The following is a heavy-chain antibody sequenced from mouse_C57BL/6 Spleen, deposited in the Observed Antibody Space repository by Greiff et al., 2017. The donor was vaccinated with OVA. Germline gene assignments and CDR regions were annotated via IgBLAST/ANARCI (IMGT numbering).Heavy chain of an antibody. V-gene: IGHV5-17*01. CDR2: ISSGSSTI. Sequence: EVHLVESGGGLVKPGGSLKLSCAASGFTFSDYGMHWVRQAPEKGLEWVAYISSGSSTIYYADTVKGRFTISRDNAKNTLFLQMTSLRSEDTAMYYCARPNGNYGYFDYWGQGTTLTVSS. D-gene: IGHD2-1*01. CDR1: GFTFSDYG. J-gene: IGHJ2*01. CDR3: ARPNGNYGYFDY.